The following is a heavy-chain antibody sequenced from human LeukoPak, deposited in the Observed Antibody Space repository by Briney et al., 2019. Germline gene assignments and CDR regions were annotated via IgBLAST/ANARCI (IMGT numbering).Heavy chain of an antibody. V-gene: IGHV4-39*01. CDR1: GDSTSSDRYY. D-gene: IGHD1-26*01. CDR2: IYYSGST. CDR3: ARGRPYSGGYHLDY. Sequence: SETLSLTCTISGDSTSSDRYYGGWVRQPPGKGLEWIGNIYYSGSTYYNPSHKSRVTMSVDTSKNQFFLKLNSVTAADTAVYYCARGRPYSGGYHLDYWGQGTLVTVSP. J-gene: IGHJ4*02.